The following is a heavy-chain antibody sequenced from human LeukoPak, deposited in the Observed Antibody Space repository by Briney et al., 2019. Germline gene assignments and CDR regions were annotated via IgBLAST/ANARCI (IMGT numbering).Heavy chain of an antibody. D-gene: IGHD3-22*01. CDR3: ARDLYYYDSSGSYRGLDY. CDR1: GFTFNTYR. J-gene: IGHJ4*02. CDR2: IKHDGSEE. Sequence: PGGSLRLSCAASGFTFNTYRMSWVRQAPGKGLEWVANIKHDGSEENYVDSVKGRFTISRDNAKGSLSLQMNSLRGEDTAVYYCARDLYYYDSSGSYRGLDYWGQGTLVTVSS. V-gene: IGHV3-7*01.